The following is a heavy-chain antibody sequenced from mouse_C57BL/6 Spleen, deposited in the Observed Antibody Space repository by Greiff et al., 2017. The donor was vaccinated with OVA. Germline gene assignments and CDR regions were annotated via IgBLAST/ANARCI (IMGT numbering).Heavy chain of an antibody. CDR1: GYTFTSYW. Sequence: QVQLQQPGAELVKPGASVKLSCKASGYTFTSYWMHWVKQRPEQGLEWIGYIYPRDGSTKYNEKFKGKATLTADKSSSTAYMQLHNLTSEDSAVYFCAREGDYGFAYWGQGTLVTVSA. D-gene: IGHD2-4*01. J-gene: IGHJ3*01. V-gene: IGHV1S12*01. CDR2: IYPRDGST. CDR3: AREGDYGFAY.